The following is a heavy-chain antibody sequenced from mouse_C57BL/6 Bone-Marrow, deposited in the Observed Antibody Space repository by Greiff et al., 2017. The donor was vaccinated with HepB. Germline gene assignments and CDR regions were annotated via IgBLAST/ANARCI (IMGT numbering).Heavy chain of an antibody. CDR1: EYEFPSHA. J-gene: IGHJ1*03. D-gene: IGHD1-1*01. CDR3: ARRYGSSYDWCFDV. CDR2: INSDGGST. Sequence: DVKLVESGGGLVQPGESLKLSCESNEYEFPSHAMSWVRKTPEKRLELVAAINSDGGSTYYPDTMERRFIISRDNTKKTLYLQMSSLRSEDTALYYGARRYGSSYDWCFDVWGTGTTVTVSS. V-gene: IGHV5-2*03.